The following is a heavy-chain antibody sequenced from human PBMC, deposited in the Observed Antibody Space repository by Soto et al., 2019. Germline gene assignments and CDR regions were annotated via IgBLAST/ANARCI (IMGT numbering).Heavy chain of an antibody. CDR1: GYTFTSYG. CDR2: ISAYNGNT. D-gene: IGHD3-9*01. V-gene: IGHV1-18*01. CDR3: ARDGDYDILTGYSFFDY. J-gene: IGHJ4*02. Sequence: ASVKVSCKASGYTFTSYGISWVRQAPGQGLEWMGWISAYNGNTNYAQKLQGRVTMTTDTSTSTAYMELRSLRSDDTAVYYCARDGDYDILTGYSFFDYWGQGTLVTVSS.